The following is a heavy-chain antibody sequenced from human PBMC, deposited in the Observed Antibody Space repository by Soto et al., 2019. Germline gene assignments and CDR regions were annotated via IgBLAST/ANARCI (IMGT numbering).Heavy chain of an antibody. CDR3: ARGNYGGNYVQFDP. J-gene: IGHJ5*02. CDR1: GGTFSSYT. D-gene: IGHD4-17*01. Sequence: QVQLVQSGAEVKKPGSSVKVSCKASGGTFSSYTISWVRQAPGQGLEWMGRIIPILGIANYAQKFQGRVTITADKSTSTAYMELSSLRSEDTAVYYWARGNYGGNYVQFDPWGQGTLVTVSS. CDR2: IIPILGIA. V-gene: IGHV1-69*02.